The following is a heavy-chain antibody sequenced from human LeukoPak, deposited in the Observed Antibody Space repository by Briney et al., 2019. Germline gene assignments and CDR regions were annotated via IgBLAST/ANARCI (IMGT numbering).Heavy chain of an antibody. Sequence: SETLSLTCTVSGGSISSYYWSWIRQPPGKGLEWIGYIYYSGSTNYNPSLKSRVTISVDTSKNQFSLKLSSVTAADTAVYYCARDSSGYPLYYHYGMDVWGQGTTVTVSS. CDR3: ARDSSGYPLYYHYGMDV. V-gene: IGHV4-59*01. CDR2: IYYSGST. D-gene: IGHD3-22*01. J-gene: IGHJ6*02. CDR1: GGSISSYY.